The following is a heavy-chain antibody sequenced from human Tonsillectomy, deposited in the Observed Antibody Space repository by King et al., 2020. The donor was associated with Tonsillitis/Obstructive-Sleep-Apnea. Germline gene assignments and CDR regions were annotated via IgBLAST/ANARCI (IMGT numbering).Heavy chain of an antibody. Sequence: VQLVESGGGLVQPGGSLRLSCSASGFTFSSYAMHWVRQASGKGLEYVSAISSNGGSTNYADSVKGRFTISRDNSKNTLYLQMSSLRAEDTAVYYCVKDLYEWLLTYYFDYWGQGTLVTVSS. J-gene: IGHJ4*02. V-gene: IGHV3-64D*06. CDR1: GFTFSSYA. D-gene: IGHD3-3*01. CDR2: ISSNGGST. CDR3: VKDLYEWLLTYYFDY.